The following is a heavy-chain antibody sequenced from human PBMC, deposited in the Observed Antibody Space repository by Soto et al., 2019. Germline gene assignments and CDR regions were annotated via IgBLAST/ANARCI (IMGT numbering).Heavy chain of an antibody. CDR2: ISYDGSNK. J-gene: IGHJ4*02. D-gene: IGHD1-1*01. V-gene: IGHV3-30*18. CDR1: GFTFSSYG. Sequence: GGSLRLFCAASGFTFSSYGMHWVRQAPGKGLEWVAVISYDGSNKYYADSVKGRFTISRDNSKNTLYLQMNSLRAEDTAVYYCAKSAYNWNDGFFDFWGQGTLVTVSS. CDR3: AKSAYNWNDGFFDF.